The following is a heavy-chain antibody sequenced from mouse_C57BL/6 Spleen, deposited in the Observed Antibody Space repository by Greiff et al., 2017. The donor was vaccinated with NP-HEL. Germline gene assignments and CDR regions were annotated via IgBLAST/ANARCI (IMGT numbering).Heavy chain of an antibody. CDR2: IDPSDSYT. J-gene: IGHJ1*03. D-gene: IGHD1-1*01. Sequence: QVQLQQPGAELVKPGASVKLSCKASGYTFTSYWMQWVKQRPGQGLEWIGEIDPSDSYTNYNQKFKGKATLTVDTSSSTAYMPLSSLTSEDSAVYYCARTYGSSYGYFDVWGTGTTVTVSS. CDR1: GYTFTSYW. CDR3: ARTYGSSYGYFDV. V-gene: IGHV1-50*01.